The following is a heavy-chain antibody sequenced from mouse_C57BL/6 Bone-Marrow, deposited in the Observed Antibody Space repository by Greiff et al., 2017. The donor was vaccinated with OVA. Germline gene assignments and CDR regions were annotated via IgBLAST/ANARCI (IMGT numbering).Heavy chain of an antibody. CDR2: INPNNGGT. D-gene: IGHD1-2*01. CDR1: GYTFTDYY. Sequence: EVQLQQSGPELVKPRASVKISCKASGYTFTDYYMNWVKQSHGKSLEWIGDINPNNGGTSYNQKFKGKATLTVDKSSSTAYMELRSLTSEDSAVYYCARSSLLRYPPFAYWGQGTLVTVSA. V-gene: IGHV1-26*01. J-gene: IGHJ3*01. CDR3: ARSSLLRYPPFAY.